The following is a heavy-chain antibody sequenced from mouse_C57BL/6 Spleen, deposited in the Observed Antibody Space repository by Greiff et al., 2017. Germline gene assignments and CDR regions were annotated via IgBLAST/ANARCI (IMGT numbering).Heavy chain of an antibody. J-gene: IGHJ4*01. CDR1: GYTFTDYE. CDR2: IDPETGGT. Sequence: QVQLQQSGAELVRPGASVTLSCKASGYTFTDYEMHWVKQTPVHGLEWIGAIDPETGGTAYNQKFKGKAILTADKSSSTAYMELRSLTSEDSAVYYCTRIYYYGAMDYWGQGTSVTVSS. CDR3: TRIYYYGAMDY. V-gene: IGHV1-15*01. D-gene: IGHD1-1*01.